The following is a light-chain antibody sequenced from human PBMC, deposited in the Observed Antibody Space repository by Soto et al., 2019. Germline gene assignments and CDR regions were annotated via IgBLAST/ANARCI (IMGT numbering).Light chain of an antibody. J-gene: IGKJ4*01. CDR2: DAS. V-gene: IGKV3D-20*01. Sequence: EIVLTQSPATLSLSPGERATLSCGASQSVSSNYLAWYQQKPGLAPRLLIYDASSRATGIPDRFSSSGSGTTCTLTINRLEPEDSALYYCHQYGSSLLTCGGGTKVEMK. CDR3: HQYGSSLLT. CDR1: QSVSSNY.